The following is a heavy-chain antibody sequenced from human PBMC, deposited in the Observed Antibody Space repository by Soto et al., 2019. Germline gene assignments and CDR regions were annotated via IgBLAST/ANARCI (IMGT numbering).Heavy chain of an antibody. Sequence: LSVTWSFSGVAMTYGGHSWSCTRQSPEKGLEWLGYIGHLETTYYNPSFNSRLSLSIDRTRNQVSLSLSSMTPPDKAVYYCARGGGYASFDFWGQEIQVTVPS. J-gene: IGHJ4*02. CDR2: IGHLETT. CDR3: ARGGGYASFDF. D-gene: IGHD2-15*01. V-gene: IGHV4-30-2*06. CDR1: GVAMTYGGHS.